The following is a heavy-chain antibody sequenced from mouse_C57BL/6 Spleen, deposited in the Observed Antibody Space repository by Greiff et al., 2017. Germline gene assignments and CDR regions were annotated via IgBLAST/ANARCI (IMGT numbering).Heavy chain of an antibody. J-gene: IGHJ2*01. CDR3: ARDSLYYFDY. Sequence: EVQGVESGGGLVKPGGSLKLSCAASGFTFSSYAMSWVRQTPEKRLEWVATISDGGSYTYYPDNVKGRFPISRDNAKNNLYLQMSHLKSEDTAMYYCARDSLYYFDYWGQGTTLTVSS. CDR2: ISDGGSYT. V-gene: IGHV5-4*01. CDR1: GFTFSSYA.